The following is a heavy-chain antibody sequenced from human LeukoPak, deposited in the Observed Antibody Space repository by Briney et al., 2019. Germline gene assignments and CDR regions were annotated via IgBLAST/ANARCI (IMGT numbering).Heavy chain of an antibody. CDR3: ATGERLGAWIRPPDY. V-gene: IGHV4-39*01. J-gene: IGHJ4*02. CDR2: IYYSGST. CDR1: GGSISSSSYY. Sequence: PSETLSLTCTVSGGSISSSSYYWGWIRQPPGKGLEWIGSIYYSGSTYYNPSLKSRVTISVDTSKNQFSLKLSSVTAADTAVYYCATGERLGAWIRPPDYWGQGTLVTVSS. D-gene: IGHD3-9*01.